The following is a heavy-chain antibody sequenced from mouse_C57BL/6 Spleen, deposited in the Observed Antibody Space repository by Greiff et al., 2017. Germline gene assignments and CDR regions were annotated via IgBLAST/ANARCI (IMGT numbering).Heavy chain of an antibody. CDR2: IWWNDDK. CDR1: GFSLSTSNMG. D-gene: IGHD2-3*01. V-gene: IGHV8-5*01. Sequence: QVTLKESGPGILQPSQTLSLTCSFSGFSLSTSNMGIGWIRQPSGKGLEWLAHIWWNDDKYYNPSLKRRLTLSKDTSNNQVFLKITSVDTADTATYYCAQINDGYYVDYAMDDWGKGTSVTVSS. J-gene: IGHJ4*01. CDR3: AQINDGYYVDYAMDD.